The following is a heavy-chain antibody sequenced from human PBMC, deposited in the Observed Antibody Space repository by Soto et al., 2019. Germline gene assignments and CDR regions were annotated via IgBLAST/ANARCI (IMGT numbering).Heavy chain of an antibody. CDR3: ARLELLWFGELWEGGHFDY. CDR1: GGSISSSSYY. D-gene: IGHD3-10*01. V-gene: IGHV4-39*01. Sequence: QLQLQESGPGLVKPSETLSLTCTVSGGSISSSSYYWGWIRQPPGKGLEWIGSIYYSGSTYYNPSLKSRVTISVDTSKNQFSLKLSSVTAADTAVYYCARLELLWFGELWEGGHFDYWGQGTLVTVSS. CDR2: IYYSGST. J-gene: IGHJ4*02.